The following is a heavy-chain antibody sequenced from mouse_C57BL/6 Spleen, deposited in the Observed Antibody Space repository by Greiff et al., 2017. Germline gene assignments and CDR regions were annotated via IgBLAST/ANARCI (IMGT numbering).Heavy chain of an antibody. D-gene: IGHD4-1*02. V-gene: IGHV1-62-2*01. J-gene: IGHJ1*03. CDR1: GYTFTEYT. CDR3: ARHEDPSTGPYWYFDV. CDR2: FYPGSGSI. Sequence: VQLVESGAELVKPGASVKLSCKASGYTFTEYTIHWVKQRSGQGLEWIGWFYPGSGSIKYNEKFKDKATLTADKSSSTVYMELSRLTSEDSAVYFCARHEDPSTGPYWYFDVWGTGTTVTVSS.